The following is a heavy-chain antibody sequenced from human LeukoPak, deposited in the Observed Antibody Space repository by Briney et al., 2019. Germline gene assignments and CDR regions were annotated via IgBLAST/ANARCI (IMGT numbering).Heavy chain of an antibody. CDR3: AKDQIVGGTRLEY. CDR2: IRFDANRK. D-gene: IGHD1-26*01. J-gene: IGHJ4*02. V-gene: IGHV3-30*02. Sequence: GGSLNLSCEASGFIFSSFGMHWVRQAPGKGLEWVTFIRFDANRKYYEDSVKGRFTVSRDNSKNTLYLQMNSLRVDDTAVYYCAKDQIVGGTRLEYWGQGTPVTVSS. CDR1: GFIFSSFG.